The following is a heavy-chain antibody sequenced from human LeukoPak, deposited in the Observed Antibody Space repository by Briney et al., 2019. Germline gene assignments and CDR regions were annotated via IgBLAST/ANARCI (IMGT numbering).Heavy chain of an antibody. J-gene: IGHJ5*02. D-gene: IGHD1-7*01. V-gene: IGHV1-18*01. Sequence: ASVKVSCKASGYTFTRYVISWLRQPPGQGLAGMGLIGACNGNTNEAQKIQGRVTMTTDTSTSTAYMELRSLRSDDTAVYYGAREEWNSYNWFDPWGQGTLVTVSS. CDR3: AREEWNSYNWFDP. CDR2: IGACNGNT. CDR1: GYTFTRYV.